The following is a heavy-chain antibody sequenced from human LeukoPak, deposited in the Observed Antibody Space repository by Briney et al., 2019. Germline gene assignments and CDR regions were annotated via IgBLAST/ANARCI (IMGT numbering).Heavy chain of an antibody. J-gene: IGHJ6*02. D-gene: IGHD2-15*01. Sequence: SETLSLTCTVSGGSISSYYWSWIRQPPGKGLEWIGYIYYSGSTNYNPSLKSRVTISVDTSKNQFSLKLSSVTAADTAVYYCARDVVVVAATHAYYYGMDVWGQGTTVTVSS. CDR2: IYYSGST. CDR3: ARDVVVVAATHAYYYGMDV. CDR1: GGSISSYY. V-gene: IGHV4-59*01.